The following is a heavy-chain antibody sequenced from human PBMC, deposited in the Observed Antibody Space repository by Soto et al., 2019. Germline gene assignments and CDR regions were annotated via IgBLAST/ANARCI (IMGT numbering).Heavy chain of an antibody. CDR1: GFSFRNVR. V-gene: IGHV3-15*01. Sequence: EVQLEESGGDLVKPGGSLRLSCAASGFSFRNVRMSWVRQAPGKGLEWVGLSKSKTEGGTIDYAAPVKGRFTISRDDSKNTLYLQMNSLKTEDTAVYYCTTLRENVWGQGTTVIVSS. CDR2: SKSKTEGGTI. J-gene: IGHJ6*02. CDR3: TTLRENV.